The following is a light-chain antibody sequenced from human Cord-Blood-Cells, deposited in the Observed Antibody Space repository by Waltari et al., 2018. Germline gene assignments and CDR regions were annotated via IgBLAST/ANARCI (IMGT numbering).Light chain of an antibody. CDR2: GNI. CDR1: SSNIGAGYD. J-gene: IGLJ3*02. CDR3: QSYDSSLSGSTV. V-gene: IGLV1-40*01. Sequence: QSVLTQPPSVSGASGQRVTISCTGSSSNIGAGYDVHWYQQLPGTAPKLLIYGNINRPSGVPDRFSGSKSGTSASLAITGLQAEDEADYYCQSYDSSLSGSTVFGGGTKLTVL.